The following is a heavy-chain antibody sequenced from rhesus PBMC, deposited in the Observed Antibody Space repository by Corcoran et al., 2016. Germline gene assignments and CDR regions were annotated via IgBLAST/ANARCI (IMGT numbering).Heavy chain of an antibody. CDR1: GGSISGVY. V-gene: IGHV4S5*01. J-gene: IGHJ5-2*02. CDR2: IGGSSGST. D-gene: IGHD1-1-1*01. CDR3: ARGPYSWNWGSLDV. Sequence: QVQLEESGPGLVKPSETLSLTCAVSGGSISGVYRNWIRQQPGKGLEGIGYIGGSSGSTDYNPSLKSRVTISTDTSKNQLSLRLSSVTAADTAVYYCARGPYSWNWGSLDVWGRGVLVTVSS.